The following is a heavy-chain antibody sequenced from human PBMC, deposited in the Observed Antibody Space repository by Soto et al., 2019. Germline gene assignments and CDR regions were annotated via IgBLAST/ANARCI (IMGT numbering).Heavy chain of an antibody. D-gene: IGHD4-17*01. CDR1: GGSISSYY. V-gene: IGHV4-59*08. CDR2: IYYSGST. J-gene: IGHJ5*02. CDR3: ARHGDYGDYWERWFDP. Sequence: PSETLSLTCTVSGGSISSYYWSWIRQPPGKGLEWIGYIYYSGSTNYNPSLKSRVTISVDTSKNQFSLKLSSVTAADTAVYYCARHGDYGDYWERWFDPWGQGSLVTVSS.